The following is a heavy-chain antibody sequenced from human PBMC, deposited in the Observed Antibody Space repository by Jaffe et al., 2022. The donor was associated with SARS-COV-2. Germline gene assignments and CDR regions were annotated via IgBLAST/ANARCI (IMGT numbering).Heavy chain of an antibody. CDR2: ISGSGGST. J-gene: IGHJ6*02. Sequence: EVQLLESGGGLVQPGGSLRLSCAASGFTFSSYAMSWVRQAPGKGLEWVSAISGSGGSTYYADSVKGRFTISRDNSKNTLYLQMNSLRAEDTAVYYCAKEPIDFWSDLPKVFGGMDVWGQGTTVTVSS. CDR3: AKEPIDFWSDLPKVFGGMDV. CDR1: GFTFSSYA. V-gene: IGHV3-23*01. D-gene: IGHD3-3*01.